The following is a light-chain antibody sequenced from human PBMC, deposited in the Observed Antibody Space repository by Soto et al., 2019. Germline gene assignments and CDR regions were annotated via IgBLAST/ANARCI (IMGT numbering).Light chain of an antibody. CDR1: ENINQN. V-gene: IGKV3-15*01. CDR2: GAA. CDR3: QQYNTWPLT. J-gene: IGKJ4*01. Sequence: ETVMTQSPATPSVSPGEGATLSCRATENINQNLAWYQQKPCQAPRLLIHGAAYRATGIPDRFSGRGCGTEFTLAISKLQSESFAVSFCQQYNTWPLTFGGGTKVEIK.